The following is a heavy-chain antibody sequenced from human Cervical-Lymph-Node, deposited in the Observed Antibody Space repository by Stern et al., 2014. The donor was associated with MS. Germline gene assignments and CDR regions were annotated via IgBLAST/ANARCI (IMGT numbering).Heavy chain of an antibody. CDR2: ISYDGNNK. J-gene: IGHJ4*02. Sequence: QVQLVQSGGGVVQPGRSLRLSCAASGFMFRNYAMHWVRQAPGKGLEWVAVISYDGNNKDYADSVKDRFIISRDNPKTTLYLQMYSLRNEDTAVYYCARGWGAAAAGFFGDYWGQGALVTVSS. CDR1: GFMFRNYA. D-gene: IGHD6-13*01. CDR3: ARGWGAAAAGFFGDY. V-gene: IGHV3-30*04.